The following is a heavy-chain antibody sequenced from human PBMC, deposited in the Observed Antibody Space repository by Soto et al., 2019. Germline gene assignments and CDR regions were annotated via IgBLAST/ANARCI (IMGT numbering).Heavy chain of an antibody. J-gene: IGHJ6*02. Sequence: ASVKVSCKASGYTFTSYGISWVRQAPGQGLEWMGWISAYNGNTNYAQKLQGRVTMTTDTSTSTAHMELRSLRSDDTAVYYCARGYYDFWSGPDYYGMDVWGQGTTVTVSS. CDR2: ISAYNGNT. CDR3: ARGYYDFWSGPDYYGMDV. D-gene: IGHD3-3*01. V-gene: IGHV1-18*01. CDR1: GYTFTSYG.